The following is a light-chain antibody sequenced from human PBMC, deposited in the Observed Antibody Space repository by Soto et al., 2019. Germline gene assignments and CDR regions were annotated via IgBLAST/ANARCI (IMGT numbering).Light chain of an antibody. CDR3: SAYAGSNKLV. V-gene: IGLV2-8*01. Sequence: QSALTQPSSASGSPGESVTMSCTGTSRDVGAYVYVSWFQQHPGKAPKLLIYEVTKRPSGVPDRFSGSRSGNTASLTVSGRQVEDEADYYCSAYAGSNKLVFGGGTKVTVL. J-gene: IGLJ2*01. CDR1: SRDVGAYVY. CDR2: EVT.